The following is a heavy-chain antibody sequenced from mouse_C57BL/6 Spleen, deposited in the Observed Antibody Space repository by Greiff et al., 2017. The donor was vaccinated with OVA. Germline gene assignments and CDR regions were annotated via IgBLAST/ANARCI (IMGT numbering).Heavy chain of an antibody. V-gene: IGHV5-9-1*02. CDR1: GFTFSSYA. Sequence: EVQGVESGEGLVKPGGSLKLSCAASGFTFSSYAMSWVRQTPEKRLEWVAYISSGGDYIYYADTVKGRFTISRDNARNTLHLQMSSLKSEDTAMYYCTRDDGYCFDYWGQGTTLTVSS. J-gene: IGHJ2*01. CDR2: ISSGGDYI. D-gene: IGHD2-3*01. CDR3: TRDDGYCFDY.